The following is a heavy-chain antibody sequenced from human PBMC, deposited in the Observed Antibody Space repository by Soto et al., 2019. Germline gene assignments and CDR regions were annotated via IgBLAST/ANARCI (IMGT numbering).Heavy chain of an antibody. V-gene: IGHV1-69*08. D-gene: IGHD4-17*01. CDR2: IIPALGTT. J-gene: IGHJ2*01. CDR3: ARPDFGDYRDLDL. CDR1: GGPFSSHT. Sequence: QDQLVQSGAEVKKPGSSVKVSCKAFGGPFSSHTFSWVRQAPGQGLEWMGRIIPALGTTTYAQKFQGRVSITSDESVTTVYMELNSLRTEDTAVYYCARPDFGDYRDLDLWGRGTLVTV.